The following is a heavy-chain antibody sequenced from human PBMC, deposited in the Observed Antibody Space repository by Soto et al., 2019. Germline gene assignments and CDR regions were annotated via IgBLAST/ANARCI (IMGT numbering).Heavy chain of an antibody. CDR2: INHSGST. CDR3: ARGQSLYYYGSGSYYHY. V-gene: IGHV4-34*01. J-gene: IGHJ4*02. Sequence: QVQLQQWGAGLLKPSETLSLTCAVYGGSFSGYYWSWIRQPPGKGLEWIGEINHSGSTNYNPSLKSRVTISVDTSKNQFSLKLNSVTAADTAVYYCARGQSLYYYGSGSYYHYWGQGTLVTVSS. D-gene: IGHD3-10*01. CDR1: GGSFSGYY.